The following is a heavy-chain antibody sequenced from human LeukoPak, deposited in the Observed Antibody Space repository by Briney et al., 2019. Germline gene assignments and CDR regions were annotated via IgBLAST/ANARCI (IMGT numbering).Heavy chain of an antibody. Sequence: SETLSLTCTVSGGSINSYYWSWTRQPPGKGLEWIGYIYYSGSTNYNPSLKSRVTISVDTSKNHFSLRLSSVTAADTAVYYCARLDITGAKFDFWGQGTLVTVSS. J-gene: IGHJ4*02. V-gene: IGHV4-59*08. CDR2: IYYSGST. CDR3: ARLDITGAKFDF. CDR1: GGSINSYY. D-gene: IGHD1/OR15-1a*01.